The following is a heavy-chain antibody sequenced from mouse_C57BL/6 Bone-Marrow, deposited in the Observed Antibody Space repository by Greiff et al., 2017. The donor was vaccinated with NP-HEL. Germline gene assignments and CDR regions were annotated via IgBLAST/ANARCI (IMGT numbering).Heavy chain of an antibody. J-gene: IGHJ1*03. CDR2: ISSGGDYI. Sequence: EVKLMESGEGLVKPGGSLKLSCAASGFTFSSYAMSWVRQTPEKRLEWVAYISSGGDYIYYADTVKGRFTIPRDNARNTLYLQMSSLKSEDTAMYYCTRGEEYFDVWGTGTTVTVSS. V-gene: IGHV5-9-1*02. CDR3: TRGEEYFDV. CDR1: GFTFSSYA.